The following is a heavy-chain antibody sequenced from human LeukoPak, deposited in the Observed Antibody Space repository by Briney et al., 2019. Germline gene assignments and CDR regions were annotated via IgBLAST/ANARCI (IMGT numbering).Heavy chain of an antibody. Sequence: SQTLSLTCAISGDSVSSNSAAWNWIRQSPSRGFEWLGRTYYRSKWYNDYAVSVKSRITINPDTSKNQFSLKLSSVTAADTAVYYCARARKTVTMIVVRRPGTFDYWGQGTLVTVSS. V-gene: IGHV6-1*01. CDR3: ARARKTVTMIVVRRPGTFDY. CDR2: TYYRSKWYN. D-gene: IGHD3-22*01. J-gene: IGHJ4*02. CDR1: GDSVSSNSAA.